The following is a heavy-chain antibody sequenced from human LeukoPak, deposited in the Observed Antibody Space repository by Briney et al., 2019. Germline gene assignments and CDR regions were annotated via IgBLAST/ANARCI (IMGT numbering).Heavy chain of an antibody. CDR3: ARRWLQYYYYGMDV. CDR2: ISKSAGTI. Sequence: GGSLRLSCAASGFSFDTYEMHWVRRAPGKGLEWISYISKSAGTIYYADSVKGRFTTSRDNAENSLYLQMNSLRAEDTAVYYCARRWLQYYYYGMDVWGPGTTVTVSS. CDR1: GFSFDTYE. J-gene: IGHJ6*02. D-gene: IGHD5-24*01. V-gene: IGHV3-48*03.